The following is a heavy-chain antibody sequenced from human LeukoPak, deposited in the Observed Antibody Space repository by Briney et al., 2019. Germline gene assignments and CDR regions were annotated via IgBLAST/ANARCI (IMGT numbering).Heavy chain of an antibody. D-gene: IGHD6-6*01. CDR1: GGSISSYY. V-gene: IGHV4-59*01. CDR2: IYYSGST. Sequence: SETLSLTCTVSGGSISSYYWSWIRQPPGKGLEWIGYIYYSGSTNYNPSLKSRVTISVDTSKNQFSLKLSSVTAAGTAVYYCARDYLYSSSSHSAFDIWGQGTMVTVSS. CDR3: ARDYLYSSSSHSAFDI. J-gene: IGHJ3*02.